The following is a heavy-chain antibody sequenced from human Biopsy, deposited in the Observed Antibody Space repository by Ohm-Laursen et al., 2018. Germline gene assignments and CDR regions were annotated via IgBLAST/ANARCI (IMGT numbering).Heavy chain of an antibody. J-gene: IGHJ3*02. V-gene: IGHV1-18*04. CDR2: IRTYNDDT. CDR3: ARDPGYDFWGGSDPFDI. Sequence: ASVKVSCKTSGYTFTAYGISWVRQAPGQGLEWMGWIRTYNDDTNIAQKFQGRVSMTTDTSTRTAYMELRSLRSGDTAIYFCARDPGYDFWGGSDPFDIWGQGTLVTVS. CDR1: GYTFTAYG. D-gene: IGHD3-3*01.